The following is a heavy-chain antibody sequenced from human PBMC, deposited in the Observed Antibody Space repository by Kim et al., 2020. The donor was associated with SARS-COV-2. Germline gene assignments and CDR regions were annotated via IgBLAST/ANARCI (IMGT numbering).Heavy chain of an antibody. D-gene: IGHD1-1*01. CDR3: AKESATTGTTISAFDI. V-gene: IGHV3-23*01. J-gene: IGHJ3*02. Sequence: SVKGRFTISRDNSKNARYLQMNSLRAEDTAVYYCAKESATTGTTISAFDIWGQGTMVTVSS.